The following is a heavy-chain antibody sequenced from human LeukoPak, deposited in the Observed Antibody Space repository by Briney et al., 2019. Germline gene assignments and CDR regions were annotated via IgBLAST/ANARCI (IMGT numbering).Heavy chain of an antibody. CDR3: ARQYFWSGYWAY. J-gene: IGHJ4*02. CDR1: GYSISSGYY. V-gene: IGHV4-38-2*01. Sequence: SETLSLTCAVSGYSISSGYYWGWIRQPPGKGLEWIGSIYHSGSTYYNPSLKSRVTTSVDTSKNQFSLKLSSVTAADTAVYYCARQYFWSGYWAYWGQGTLVTASS. D-gene: IGHD3-3*01. CDR2: IYHSGST.